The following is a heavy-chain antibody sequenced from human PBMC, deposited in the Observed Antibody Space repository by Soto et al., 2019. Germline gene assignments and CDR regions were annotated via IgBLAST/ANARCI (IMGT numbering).Heavy chain of an antibody. D-gene: IGHD5-12*01. CDR2: INTNTGNP. Sequence: GASVKVSCKASGYTFTSYAMNWVRQAPGQGLEWMGWINTNTGNPTYAQGFTGRFVFSLDTSVSTAYLQICSLKAEDTAVYYCARGGYSYGQGYSGYDYHYYYYCMDVWGQGTTVTVSS. CDR3: ARGGYSYGQGYSGYDYHYYYYCMDV. CDR1: GYTFTSYA. V-gene: IGHV7-4-1*01. J-gene: IGHJ6*02.